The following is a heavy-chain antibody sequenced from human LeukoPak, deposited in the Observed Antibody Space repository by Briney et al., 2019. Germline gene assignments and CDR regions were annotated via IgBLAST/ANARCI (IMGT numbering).Heavy chain of an antibody. D-gene: IGHD2-21*02. CDR1: GYTFTSYY. J-gene: IGHJ3*02. CDR2: INPRGDYT. CDR3: ARSGYLVVTAYDAFDI. Sequence: ASVKVSCKPFGYTFTSYYIHWVRQAPGQGLEWMGIINPRGDYTTYAQNFQGRVTMTRDTSTSTIYMELSSLRSEDTAVYYCARSGYLVVTAYDAFDIWGQGTMVTVSS. V-gene: IGHV1-46*01.